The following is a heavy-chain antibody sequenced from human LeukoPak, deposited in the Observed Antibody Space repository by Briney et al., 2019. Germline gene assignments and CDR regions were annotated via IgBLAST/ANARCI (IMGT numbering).Heavy chain of an antibody. Sequence: PSQTLSLTCAVSGGSITGGGYTWSWIRQPPGKGLEWIGNIYHSGSTNYNPSLKSRVTISVDTSKNQFSLKLSSVTAADTAVYYCANRIAVAGPFDYWGQGTLVTVSS. CDR2: IYHSGST. J-gene: IGHJ4*02. CDR3: ANRIAVAGPFDY. V-gene: IGHV4-30-2*01. CDR1: GGSITGGGYT. D-gene: IGHD6-19*01.